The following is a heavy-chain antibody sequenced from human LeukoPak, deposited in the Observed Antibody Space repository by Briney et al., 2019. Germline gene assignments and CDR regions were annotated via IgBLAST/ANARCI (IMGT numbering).Heavy chain of an antibody. CDR3: ARGGYYYDSSGYASFDY. J-gene: IGHJ4*02. CDR2: IKQDGSEK. V-gene: IGHV3-7*01. CDR1: GFTFSSYE. D-gene: IGHD3-22*01. Sequence: GGSLRLSCAASGFTFSSYEMNWVRQAPGKGLEWVANIKQDGSEKYYVDSVKGRFTISRDNAKNSLYLQMNSLRAEDTAVYYCARGGYYYDSSGYASFDYWGQGTLVTVSS.